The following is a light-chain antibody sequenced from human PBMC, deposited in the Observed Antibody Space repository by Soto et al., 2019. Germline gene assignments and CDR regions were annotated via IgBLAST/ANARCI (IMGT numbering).Light chain of an antibody. Sequence: QSALTQPASVSGSPGQSITISCTGTSSDVGDYNYVSWYQQHPGKAPKLMIFEVSNRPSGVSNRFSGSKSGNTASLTISGLQAEDEADYFCTSYTSISTDVFGTGTKVTVL. CDR3: TSYTSISTDV. J-gene: IGLJ1*01. V-gene: IGLV2-14*01. CDR1: SSDVGDYNY. CDR2: EVS.